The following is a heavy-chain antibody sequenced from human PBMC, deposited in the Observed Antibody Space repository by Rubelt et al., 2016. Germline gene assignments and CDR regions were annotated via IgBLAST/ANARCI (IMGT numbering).Heavy chain of an antibody. J-gene: IGHJ4*02. V-gene: IGHV3-23*01. CDR2: ISGSGGST. D-gene: IGHD3-10*01. CDR3: ARDRGFGESTFDY. Sequence: VRQAPGKGLEWVSAISGSGGSTYYADSVKGRFTISRDNSKNTLYLQMNSLRAEDTAVYYCARDRGFGESTFDYWGQGTLVTVSS.